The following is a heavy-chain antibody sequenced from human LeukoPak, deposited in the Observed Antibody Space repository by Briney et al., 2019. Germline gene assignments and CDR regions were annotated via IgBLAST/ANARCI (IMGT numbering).Heavy chain of an antibody. CDR1: GFTFDDFA. Sequence: PGGSLRLSCAASGFTFDDFAMHWVRQAPGKGLEWVSGISWSSGSIGYAESVKGRFTISRDNAKNTLYLQMNSLRAEDTAVHYCARDLYGDFYFDYWGQGTLVTVSS. D-gene: IGHD4-17*01. CDR2: ISWSSGSI. CDR3: ARDLYGDFYFDY. J-gene: IGHJ4*02. V-gene: IGHV3-9*01.